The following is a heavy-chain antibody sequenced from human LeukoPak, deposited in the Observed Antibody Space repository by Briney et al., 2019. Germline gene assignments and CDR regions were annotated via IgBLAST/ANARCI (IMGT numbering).Heavy chain of an antibody. CDR2: IYYNGST. CDR3: VSGSSGWLYFQH. V-gene: IGHV4-31*03. D-gene: IGHD6-19*01. Sequence: SETLSLTCTVSGGSISSGGYYWSWIRQHPGKGLEWIGYIYYNGSTYYNPSLKSRVTISVDTSKNQFSLKLSSVTAADTAVYYCVSGSSGWLYFQHWGQGTPVTVSS. J-gene: IGHJ1*01. CDR1: GGSISSGGYY.